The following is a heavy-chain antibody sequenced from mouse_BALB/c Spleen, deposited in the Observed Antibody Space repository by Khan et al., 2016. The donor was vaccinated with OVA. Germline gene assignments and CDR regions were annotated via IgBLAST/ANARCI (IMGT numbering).Heavy chain of an antibody. D-gene: IGHD1-1*01. CDR3: ATSYFYGYYFDY. Sequence: EVELVESGGGLVQPGGSRKLSCAASGFTFSTYGMHWVRQAPEKGLEWVAYISGDSSTVYYAATVKGRFTISRDNPNNTLFLQRTSLMSEDTARYYCATSYFYGYYFDYWVPGTTLTVSS. J-gene: IGHJ2*01. V-gene: IGHV5-17*02. CDR2: ISGDSSTV. CDR1: GFTFSTYG.